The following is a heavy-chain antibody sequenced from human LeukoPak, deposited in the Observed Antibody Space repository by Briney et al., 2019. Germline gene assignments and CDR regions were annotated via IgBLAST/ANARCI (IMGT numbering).Heavy chain of an antibody. CDR1: GGSIRSYY. CDR2: IYYSGST. Sequence: PSETLSLTCTVSGGSIRSYYWSWIRQPPGKGLEWIGYIYYSGSTNYNPSLKSRVTISVDTSKNQFSLKLSSVTAADTAVYYCARARGTVAIDYWGQGTLVTVSS. J-gene: IGHJ4*02. CDR3: ARARGTVAIDY. D-gene: IGHD5-12*01. V-gene: IGHV4-59*01.